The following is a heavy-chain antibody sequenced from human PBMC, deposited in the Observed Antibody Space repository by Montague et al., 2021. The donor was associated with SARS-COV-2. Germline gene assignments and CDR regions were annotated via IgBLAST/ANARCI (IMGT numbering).Heavy chain of an antibody. J-gene: IGHJ5*02. D-gene: IGHD3-22*01. Sequence: TLSLTCTVSGGSISSGGYYWSWIRQHPGKGLEWIGYIYYSGSTCYNPSLKGRVTISVDTSKNQFSLKLSSVTAADTAVYYCARATRSIVVLNWFDPWGQGTLVTVSS. CDR2: IYYSGST. V-gene: IGHV4-31*03. CDR3: ARATRSIVVLNWFDP. CDR1: GGSISSGGYY.